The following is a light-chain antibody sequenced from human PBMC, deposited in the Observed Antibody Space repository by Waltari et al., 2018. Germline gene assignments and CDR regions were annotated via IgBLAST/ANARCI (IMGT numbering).Light chain of an antibody. Sequence: QSALTQPPSASGSPGQAVTIPCTGTSSDVGGCDYVSWYQQHPGKAPKLMIYEVNKRPSGVPDRFSGSKSGNTASLTVSGLQAEDEADYYCSSYAGSTLMFGGGTKLTVL. J-gene: IGLJ3*02. V-gene: IGLV2-8*01. CDR1: SSDVGGCDY. CDR2: EVN. CDR3: SSYAGSTLM.